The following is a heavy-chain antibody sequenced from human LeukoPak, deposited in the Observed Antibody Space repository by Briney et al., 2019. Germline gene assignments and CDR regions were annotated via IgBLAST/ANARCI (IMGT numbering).Heavy chain of an antibody. CDR1: GFTFSSYA. Sequence: GGPLRLSWAASGFTFSSYAMHWVRQAPGKGLEWVAVISYDGSNKYYADSVKGRFTISRDNSKNTLYLQMNSLRAEDTAVYYCARGLAYDSSGYCDYWGQGTLVTVSS. CDR3: ARGLAYDSSGYCDY. D-gene: IGHD3-22*01. V-gene: IGHV3-30-3*01. CDR2: ISYDGSNK. J-gene: IGHJ4*02.